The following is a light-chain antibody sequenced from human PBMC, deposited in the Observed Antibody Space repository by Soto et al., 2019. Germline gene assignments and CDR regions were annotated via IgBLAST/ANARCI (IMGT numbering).Light chain of an antibody. CDR2: SSD. J-gene: IGLJ2*01. V-gene: IGLV1-44*01. CDR3: ATWDDRLNGVV. CDR1: SSNIGINT. Sequence: QPVLTQPPSASGTPGQRVTISCSGSSSNIGINTVNWYQQLPGTAPKLLIYSSDERPSGVPDRFSGSKSGTSASLAISGLQSDDEADYYCATWDDRLNGVVFGGGTKLTVL.